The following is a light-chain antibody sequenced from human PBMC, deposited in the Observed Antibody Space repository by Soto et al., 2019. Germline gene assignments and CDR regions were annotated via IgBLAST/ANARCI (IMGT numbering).Light chain of an antibody. CDR1: QSIGSH. CDR3: QQSHTTPRT. CDR2: AAV. V-gene: IGKV1-39*01. Sequence: DIQMTQSPSSLSASVGDRVTITCRASQSIGSHLNWYRQKVGKAPKLLVYAAVNLQSGVPSRFSGSGSGTDFTLSISSLQPDDFATYYCQQSHTTPRTFGQGTSVEIK. J-gene: IGKJ1*01.